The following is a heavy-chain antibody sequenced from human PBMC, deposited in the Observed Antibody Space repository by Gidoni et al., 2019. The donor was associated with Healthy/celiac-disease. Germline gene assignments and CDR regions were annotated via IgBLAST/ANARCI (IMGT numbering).Heavy chain of an antibody. CDR3: ARARGIFGVVRGDFDY. CDR1: GGSISSYY. CDR2: IYYSGST. Sequence: QVQLQESGPGRVKPSETVSLTCTVSGGSISSYYWIWIRQPPGKGLEWIAYIYYSGSTNYNPSLKSRVTISVDTSKHQFSLKLSSVTAADTAVYYCARARGIFGVVRGDFDYWGQGTLVTVSS. D-gene: IGHD3-3*01. J-gene: IGHJ4*02. V-gene: IGHV4-59*01.